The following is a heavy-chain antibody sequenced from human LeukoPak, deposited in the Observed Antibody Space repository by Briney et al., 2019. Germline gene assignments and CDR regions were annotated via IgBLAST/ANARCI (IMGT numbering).Heavy chain of an antibody. Sequence: GGSLRLSCAASGFTFSSYSMNWVRQAPGKGLEWVSSISSSSSYIYYADSVKGRFTISRDNAKNSLYLQMNSLRAEDTAAYYCARDPGQWLVLSYALDIWGQGTMVTVSS. CDR3: ARDPGQWLVLSYALDI. CDR2: ISSSSSYI. V-gene: IGHV3-21*01. D-gene: IGHD6-19*01. J-gene: IGHJ3*02. CDR1: GFTFSSYS.